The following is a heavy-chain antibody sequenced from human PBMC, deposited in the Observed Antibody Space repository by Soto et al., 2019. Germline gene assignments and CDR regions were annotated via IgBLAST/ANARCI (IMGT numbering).Heavy chain of an antibody. CDR2: IRSKANSYAT. Sequence: EVQLVESGGGLVQPGGSLKLSCAASGFTFSGSAMHWVRQASGKGLEWVGRIRSKANSYATAYAASVKGRFTISRDDSKNTLYLQMNSLRAEDTAVYYCAKVGGFWSGYTDYWGQGTLVTVSS. D-gene: IGHD3-3*01. CDR3: AKVGGFWSGYTDY. J-gene: IGHJ4*02. CDR1: GFTFSGSA. V-gene: IGHV3-73*02.